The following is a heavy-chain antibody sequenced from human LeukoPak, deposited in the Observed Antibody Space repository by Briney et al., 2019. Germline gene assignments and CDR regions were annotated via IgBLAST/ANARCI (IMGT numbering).Heavy chain of an antibody. V-gene: IGHV4-34*01. Sequence: NPSETLSLTCAVYGGSFSGYYWSWIRQPPGKGLEWIGEINHSGSTNYNPSLKSRVTISVDTSKNQFSLKLSSVTAADTAVYYCARLANRWELDSSESSRPFDPWGQGTLVTVSS. J-gene: IGHJ5*02. D-gene: IGHD1-26*01. CDR2: INHSGST. CDR1: GGSFSGYY. CDR3: ARLANRWELDSSESSRPFDP.